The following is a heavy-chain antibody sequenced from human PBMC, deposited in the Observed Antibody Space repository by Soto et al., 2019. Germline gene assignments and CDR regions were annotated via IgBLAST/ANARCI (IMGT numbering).Heavy chain of an antibody. CDR2: ISSSGSSI. CDR3: ARVRFGEWGYAMDV. CDR1: GLTFSDCY. Sequence: QVQLVESGGGLVKPGGSLRLSCAASGLTFSDCYRNWIRQAPGKGLEWVSYISSSGSSINYAGSVKGRFTISRDNTKNSLDLQMNSLRVEDTAMYYCARVRFGEWGYAMDVWGQGTTVTVSS. J-gene: IGHJ6*02. V-gene: IGHV3-11*01. D-gene: IGHD3-10*01.